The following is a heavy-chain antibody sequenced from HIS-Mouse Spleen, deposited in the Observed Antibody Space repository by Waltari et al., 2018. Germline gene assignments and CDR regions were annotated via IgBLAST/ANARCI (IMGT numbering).Heavy chain of an antibody. CDR3: ARETDAFDI. CDR1: GYSISSGYY. V-gene: IGHV4-38-2*02. Sequence: QVQLQESGSGLVKPSETLSLTCTVSGYSISSGYYWGWIRQPPGKGLEWIGSIYHSGSTYYNPSLKSRVTISVDTSKNQFSLKLSSVTAADTAVYYCARETDAFDIWGQGTMVTVSS. CDR2: IYHSGST. J-gene: IGHJ3*02.